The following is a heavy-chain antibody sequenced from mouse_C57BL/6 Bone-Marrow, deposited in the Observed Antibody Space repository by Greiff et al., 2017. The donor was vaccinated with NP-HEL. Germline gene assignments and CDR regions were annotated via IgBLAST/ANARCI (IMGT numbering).Heavy chain of an antibody. Sequence: QVQLKESGAELVKPGASVKMSCKASGYTFTSYWITWVKQRPGQGLEWIGDIYPGSGSTNYNEKFKSKATLTVDTSSSTAYMQLSSLTSEDSAVYYCARRYYYGSSLYWYFDVWGTGTTVTVSS. CDR3: ARRYYYGSSLYWYFDV. V-gene: IGHV1-55*01. J-gene: IGHJ1*03. D-gene: IGHD1-1*01. CDR1: GYTFTSYW. CDR2: IYPGSGST.